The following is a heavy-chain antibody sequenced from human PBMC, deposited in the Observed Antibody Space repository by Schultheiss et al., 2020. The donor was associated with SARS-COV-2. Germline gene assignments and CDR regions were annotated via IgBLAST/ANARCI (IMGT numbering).Heavy chain of an antibody. CDR1: GGSISYYY. Sequence: SETLSLICTVSGGSISYYYWSWIRQPPGKGLEWVGSIYYSGSTYYNPSLKSRLTISVDTSKNQFSLKLSSVTAADTAVYYCATNLIAVAGIVFDYWGQGTLVTVSS. D-gene: IGHD6-19*01. V-gene: IGHV4-59*04. J-gene: IGHJ4*02. CDR3: ATNLIAVAGIVFDY. CDR2: IYYSGST.